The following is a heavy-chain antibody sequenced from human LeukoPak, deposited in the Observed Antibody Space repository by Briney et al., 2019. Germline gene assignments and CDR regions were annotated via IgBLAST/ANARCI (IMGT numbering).Heavy chain of an antibody. J-gene: IGHJ6*03. V-gene: IGHV4-61*01. CDR1: GGSISSGSYY. CDR3: ARAQEEWLLVDTAMVPTGYYYYYMDV. Sequence: SETLSLTCTVSGGSISSGSYYWSWIRQPPGKGLEWIGYIYYSGSTNYNPSLKSRVTISVDTSKNQFSLKLSSVTAADTAVYYCARAQEEWLLVDTAMVPTGYYYYYMDVWGKGTTVTVSS. D-gene: IGHD5-18*01. CDR2: IYYSGST.